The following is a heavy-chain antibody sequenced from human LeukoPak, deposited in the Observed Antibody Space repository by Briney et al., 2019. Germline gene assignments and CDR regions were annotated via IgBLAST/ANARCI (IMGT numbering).Heavy chain of an antibody. V-gene: IGHV3-30-3*01. D-gene: IGHD1-14*01. CDR1: GFTFSSYA. Sequence: PGRSLRLSCAASGFTFSSYAMHWVRQAPGKGLEWVAVISYEGSNKYYADSVKGRFTISRDNSKNTLYLQMNSLRAEDTAVYYCARESEGVDYWGQGTLVTVSS. CDR3: ARESEGVDY. J-gene: IGHJ4*02. CDR2: ISYEGSNK.